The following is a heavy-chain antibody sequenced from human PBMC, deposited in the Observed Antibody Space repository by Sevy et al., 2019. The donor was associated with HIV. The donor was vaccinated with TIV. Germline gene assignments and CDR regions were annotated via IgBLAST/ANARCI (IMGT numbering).Heavy chain of an antibody. D-gene: IGHD3-10*01. Sequence: GGSLRLSCAASGFTFSSYAMHWVRQAPGKGLEWVAVISYDGSIKYYADSVKGRFTISRDNSKNTLYLQMNSLRAEDTAVYYCARGSTMVRGVIPLDYWGQGTLVTVSS. CDR3: ARGSTMVRGVIPLDY. CDR1: GFTFSSYA. CDR2: ISYDGSIK. J-gene: IGHJ4*02. V-gene: IGHV3-30-3*01.